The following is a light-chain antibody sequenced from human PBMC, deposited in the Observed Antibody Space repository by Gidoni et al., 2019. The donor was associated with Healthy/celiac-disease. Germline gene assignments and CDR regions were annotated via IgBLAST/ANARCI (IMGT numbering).Light chain of an antibody. CDR3: QQYYSTPYT. CDR1: QSVLYSSNNKNY. Sequence: DIVMTKSPDSLAVSLGERATINCKSSQSVLYSSNNKNYLAWYRQKPGQPPKLLIYWASTRESGVPDRFSGSGSGTDFTLTISSLQAEDVAVYYCQQYYSTPYTFXQXTKLEI. CDR2: WAS. J-gene: IGKJ2*01. V-gene: IGKV4-1*01.